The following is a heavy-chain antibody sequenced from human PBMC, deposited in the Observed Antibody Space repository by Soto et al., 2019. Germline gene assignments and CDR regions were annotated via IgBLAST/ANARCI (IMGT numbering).Heavy chain of an antibody. D-gene: IGHD1-20*01. Sequence: PSETLSLTCSVSGVSITNYYWTWIRLPPGKGLEWIGYVYHTGNTFYNPSLESRVTISLDTPKNQVSLSLRSVTAADTAVYYCAREQYNWKLWGQGTLVTVSS. CDR2: VYHTGNT. CDR1: GVSITNYY. V-gene: IGHV4-59*12. J-gene: IGHJ4*02. CDR3: AREQYNWKL.